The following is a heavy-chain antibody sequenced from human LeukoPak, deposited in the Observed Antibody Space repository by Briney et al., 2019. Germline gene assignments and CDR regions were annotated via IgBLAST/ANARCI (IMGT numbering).Heavy chain of an antibody. D-gene: IGHD3-9*01. Sequence: PSETLSLTCAVYGASFSDYYWNWLRQPPGKGLEWIGEIEHSGSTKYNPSLKSRVIISVDTSKNQFSLKLSSVTAADTAVYYCARTSGDWLSWAWIGVDIWGQGTTVTVSS. V-gene: IGHV4-34*01. CDR1: GASFSDYY. J-gene: IGHJ6*02. CDR3: ARTSGDWLSWAWIGVDI. CDR2: IEHSGST.